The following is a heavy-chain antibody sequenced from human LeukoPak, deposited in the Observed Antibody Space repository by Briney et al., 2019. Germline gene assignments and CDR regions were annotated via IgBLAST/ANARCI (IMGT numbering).Heavy chain of an antibody. V-gene: IGHV3-48*03. J-gene: IGHJ6*04. Sequence: GGSLRLSCAASGFTFSSYEMNWVRQAPGKGLEWVSYISSSGSTIYYADSVKGRFTISRDNAKNSLYLQMNSLRAEDTAVYYCARDIAMVRGVIGTNGMDVWGKGTTVTISS. CDR3: ARDIAMVRGVIGTNGMDV. CDR2: ISSSGSTI. CDR1: GFTFSSYE. D-gene: IGHD3-10*01.